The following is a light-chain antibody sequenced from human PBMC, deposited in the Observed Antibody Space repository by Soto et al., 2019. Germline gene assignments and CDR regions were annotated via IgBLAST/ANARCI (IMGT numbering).Light chain of an antibody. CDR2: KAS. J-gene: IGKJ4*01. Sequence: DIQMTQSPSTLSASVGDRVTITCRATQNITNMLAWYQQKPGKGPKLLIYKASSLESWVPSRFSGVGSGTEFTLSITSLQPDDFATYYCQHYESYSALTFGGGTKVEIK. CDR1: QNITNM. V-gene: IGKV1-5*03. CDR3: QHYESYSALT.